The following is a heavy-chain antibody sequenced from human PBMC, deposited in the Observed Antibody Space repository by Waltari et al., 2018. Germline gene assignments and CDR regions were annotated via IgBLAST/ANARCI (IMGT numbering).Heavy chain of an antibody. Sequence: QLQLQESRPGLVKPSETLSLTCTVPAGSISSSSYYWGWIRQPHGQRLVTLGSIYYSGSTYYNPSLKSRVTISVDTSKNQFSLKLSSVAAADTAVYYCARVDWLPSRAVDYWGQGTLVTVSS. CDR1: AGSISSSSYY. D-gene: IGHD3-9*01. V-gene: IGHV4-39*07. CDR3: ARVDWLPSRAVDY. CDR2: IYYSGST. J-gene: IGHJ4*02.